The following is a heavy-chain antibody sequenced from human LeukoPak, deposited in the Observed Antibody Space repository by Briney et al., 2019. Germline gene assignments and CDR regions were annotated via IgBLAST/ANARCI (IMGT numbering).Heavy chain of an antibody. CDR2: IIPIFGTA. Sequence: GASVKVSCKASGGTFSSYAISWVRQAPGQGLEWMGGIIPIFGTANYAQKFQGRVTITADESTSTAYMELSSLRSEDTAVYYCASGRLENIVVVPAAIDFTGDLGYWGQGTLVTVSS. CDR3: ASGRLENIVVVPAAIDFTGDLGY. D-gene: IGHD2-2*02. V-gene: IGHV1-69*13. CDR1: GGTFSSYA. J-gene: IGHJ4*02.